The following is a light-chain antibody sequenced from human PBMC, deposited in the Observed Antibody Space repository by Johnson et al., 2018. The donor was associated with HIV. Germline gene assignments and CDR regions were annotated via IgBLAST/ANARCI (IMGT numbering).Light chain of an antibody. J-gene: IGLJ1*01. Sequence: QSVLTQPPSVSAAPGQKVTISCSGSSSNIGNNYVSWYQQLPGTAPKLLIYENNKRPSGIPDRFSGSKSGTSATLGITALQPGDEADYYCGTWDSSLSAAGNVFGTGTKVTVL. V-gene: IGLV1-51*02. CDR2: ENN. CDR1: SSNIGNNY. CDR3: GTWDSSLSAAGNV.